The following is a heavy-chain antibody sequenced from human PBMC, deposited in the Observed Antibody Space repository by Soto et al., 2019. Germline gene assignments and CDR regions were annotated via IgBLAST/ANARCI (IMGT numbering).Heavy chain of an antibody. CDR2: ISSAGSNI. Sequence: GGSLRLSCAASGFTFSIYNMNWVRQAPGEGLVWLSYISSAGSNIYYADSVQGRFTISRDNGRNSLYLQMNSLRAEDTAVYYCARVTNPAKAGTVIDYWGQGTLVTVSS. CDR3: ARVTNPAKAGTVIDY. CDR1: GFTFSIYN. D-gene: IGHD6-13*01. V-gene: IGHV3-48*01. J-gene: IGHJ4*02.